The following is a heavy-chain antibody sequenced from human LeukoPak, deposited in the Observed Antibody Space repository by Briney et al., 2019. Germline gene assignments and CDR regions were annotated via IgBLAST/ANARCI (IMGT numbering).Heavy chain of an antibody. CDR2: ISGSGVST. Sequence: PGGSLRLSCAASGFTFSSYAMSWVRQAPGKALEWVSAISGSGVSTYYADSVKGRFTISRDNAKNSLYLQMNSLRAEDTAVYYCARELQLASFDYWGQGTLVTVSS. J-gene: IGHJ4*02. D-gene: IGHD6-13*01. V-gene: IGHV3-23*01. CDR3: ARELQLASFDY. CDR1: GFTFSSYA.